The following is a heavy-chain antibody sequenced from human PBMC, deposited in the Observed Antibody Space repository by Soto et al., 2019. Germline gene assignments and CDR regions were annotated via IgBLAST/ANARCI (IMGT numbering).Heavy chain of an antibody. Sequence: PGGSLRLSCAASGFTFSSYGMHWVRQAPGKGLEWVAVISYDGSNKYYADSVKGRFTISRDNSKNTLYLQMNSLRAEDTAVYYCAHTRGGAFDIWGQGTMVTVSS. CDR1: GFTFSSYG. D-gene: IGHD3-10*01. CDR2: ISYDGSNK. CDR3: AHTRGGAFDI. J-gene: IGHJ3*02. V-gene: IGHV3-30*03.